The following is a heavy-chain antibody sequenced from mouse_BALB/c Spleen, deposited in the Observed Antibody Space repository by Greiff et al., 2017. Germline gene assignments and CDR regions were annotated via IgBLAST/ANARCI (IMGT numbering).Heavy chain of an antibody. D-gene: IGHD1-1*01. CDR1: GFTFSSYG. CDR3: AIDDYYGSSLFAY. J-gene: IGHJ3*01. Sequence: EVQLVESGGGLVQPGGSLKLSCAASGFTFSSYGMSWVRQTPDKRLELVATINSNGGSTYYPDSVKGRFTISRDNAKNTLYLQMSSLKSEDTAMYYCAIDDYYGSSLFAYWSQGTLVTVSA. V-gene: IGHV5-6-3*01. CDR2: INSNGGST.